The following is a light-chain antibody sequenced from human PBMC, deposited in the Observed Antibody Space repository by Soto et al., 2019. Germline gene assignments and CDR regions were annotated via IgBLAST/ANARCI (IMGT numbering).Light chain of an antibody. CDR1: QDISNY. J-gene: IGKJ4*01. Sequence: IQMTQSPSSLSASVGDRVAITCQASQDISNYLNWYQQKPGKAPKLLIYDASNLETGVPSRFSGSGSGTDFTFTISSLQPEDIATYYCQQYDNLPPFGGGTKVDIK. CDR3: QQYDNLPP. CDR2: DAS. V-gene: IGKV1-33*01.